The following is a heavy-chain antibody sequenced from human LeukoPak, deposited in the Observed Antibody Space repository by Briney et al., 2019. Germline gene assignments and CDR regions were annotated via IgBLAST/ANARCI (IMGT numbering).Heavy chain of an antibody. CDR1: GFTFSSYG. J-gene: IGHJ4*02. Sequence: GGSLRLSCAASGFTFSSYGMHWVRQAPGKGLEWVALIRYNGSNKYYADSVKGRFTISRDNSKNTLYLQMNSLRAEDTAVYYCAKARELVPAASGKYYFDYWGQGTLVTVSS. CDR3: AKARELVPAASGKYYFDY. V-gene: IGHV3-30*02. CDR2: IRYNGSNK. D-gene: IGHD2-2*01.